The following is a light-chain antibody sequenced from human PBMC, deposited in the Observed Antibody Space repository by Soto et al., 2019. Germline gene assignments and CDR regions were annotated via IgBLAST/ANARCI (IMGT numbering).Light chain of an antibody. CDR3: QQYDNWPPLT. Sequence: EIVMTQSPATLSLCPGERATLSCRASQSVGSSLAWYQQKPGQAPRLLIYDASTRATGIPARFSGSGSGTEFSLTISSLQSEDFAVYYCQQYDNWPPLTFGGGTKVEIK. J-gene: IGKJ4*01. CDR1: QSVGSS. CDR2: DAS. V-gene: IGKV3-15*01.